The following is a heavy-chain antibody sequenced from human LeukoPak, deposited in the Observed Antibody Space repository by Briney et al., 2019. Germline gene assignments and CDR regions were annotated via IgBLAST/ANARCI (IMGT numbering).Heavy chain of an antibody. CDR2: ISSSSSYI. V-gene: IGHV3-21*01. CDR1: GFTFSSYS. D-gene: IGHD3/OR15-3a*01. Sequence: GGSLRLSCAASGFTFSSYSMNWVRQAPGKGLEWVSSISSSSSYIYYADSVKGRFTISRDNAKNSLYLQMNSLRAEDTAVYYCARLDKSQNAFDIWGQGTMVTVSS. CDR3: ARLDKSQNAFDI. J-gene: IGHJ3*02.